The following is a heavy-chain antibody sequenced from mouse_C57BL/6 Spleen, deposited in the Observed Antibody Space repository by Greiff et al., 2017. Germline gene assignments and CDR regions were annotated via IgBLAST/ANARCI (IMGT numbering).Heavy chain of an antibody. Sequence: VQLQQSGAELVRPGASVKLSCKASGYTFTDYYINWVKQRPGQGLEWIARIYPGSGNTYYNEKFKGKATLTAEKSSSTAYMQLSSLTSEDSAVYFCARGAYYYGSSYVGYFDVWGTGTTVTVSS. V-gene: IGHV1-76*01. CDR1: GYTFTDYY. CDR2: IYPGSGNT. J-gene: IGHJ1*03. CDR3: ARGAYYYGSSYVGYFDV. D-gene: IGHD1-1*01.